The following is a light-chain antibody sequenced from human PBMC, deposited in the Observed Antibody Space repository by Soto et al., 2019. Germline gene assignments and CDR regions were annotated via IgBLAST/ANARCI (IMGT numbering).Light chain of an antibody. V-gene: IGLV2-14*01. CDR3: SSYTSSSTLA. CDR2: DVS. J-gene: IGLJ1*01. CDR1: SSDVGGYNY. Sequence: QSALTQPASVSGSPGQSITISCTGTSSDVGGYNYVSWYQQHPGKAPTLIIYDVSNRPSGVSNRFSGSKSGNTASLTTSGLQAEDEADYYCSSYTSSSTLAFGTGTKLTVL.